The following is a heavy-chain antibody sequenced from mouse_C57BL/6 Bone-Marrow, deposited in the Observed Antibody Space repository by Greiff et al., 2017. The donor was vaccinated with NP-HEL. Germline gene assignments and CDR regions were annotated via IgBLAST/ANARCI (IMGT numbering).Heavy chain of an antibody. CDR3: ARSRGGYCDY. CDR2: IDPSDSET. Sequence: VQLQQPGAELVRPGSSVKLSCKASGYTFTSYWMHWVKQRPIQGLEWIGNIDPSDSETHYNQKFKDKATLTVDKSSSTAYMQLSSLTSEDSAVYYCARSRGGYCDYWGQGTTLTVSS. J-gene: IGHJ2*01. D-gene: IGHD2-3*01. CDR1: GYTFTSYW. V-gene: IGHV1-52*01.